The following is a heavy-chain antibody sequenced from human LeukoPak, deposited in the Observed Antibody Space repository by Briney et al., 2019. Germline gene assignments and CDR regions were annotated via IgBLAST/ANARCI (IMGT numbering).Heavy chain of an antibody. J-gene: IGHJ4*02. CDR3: ARQGGLWLRAPFDY. V-gene: IGHV4-39*01. CDR1: GGSISTSSYY. D-gene: IGHD5-18*01. Sequence: PSETLSLTCTVSGGSISTSSYYWGWIRQPPGKGLEWIGSMYYSGSTYYNPSLQSRVTISVDTSKNQFSLRLTSLTAADTAVYYCARQGGLWLRAPFDYWGQGTLVTVSS. CDR2: MYYSGST.